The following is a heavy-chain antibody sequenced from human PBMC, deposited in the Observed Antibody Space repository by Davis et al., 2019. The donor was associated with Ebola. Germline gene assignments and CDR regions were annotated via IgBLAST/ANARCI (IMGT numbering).Heavy chain of an antibody. V-gene: IGHV3-7*04. Sequence: PGGSLRLSCAASGFTFTDYWMSWVRQAPGKGPEWVANIKQDGSEKYYVDSVKGRFTISRDNAKNSVYLEMNSLRTEDTAVYYCGRGPWLVFRGQGTLVTVPS. CDR2: IKQDGSEK. D-gene: IGHD5-18*01. CDR1: GFTFTDYW. CDR3: GRGPWLVF. J-gene: IGHJ4*02.